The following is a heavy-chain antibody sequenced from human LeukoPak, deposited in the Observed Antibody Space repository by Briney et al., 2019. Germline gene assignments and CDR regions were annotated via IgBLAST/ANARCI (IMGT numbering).Heavy chain of an antibody. D-gene: IGHD3-22*01. CDR3: ARGGGKDYDSSGYYSVSPSGPDHDY. V-gene: IGHV4-39*01. Sequence: SETLSLTCTVSGGSISSSSYYWGWIRQPPGKGLEWIGSIYYSGSTYYNPSLKSRVAISVDTSKNQFSLKLSSVTAADTAVYYCARGGGKDYDSSGYYSVSPSGPDHDYWGQGTLVTVSS. J-gene: IGHJ4*02. CDR1: GGSISSSSYY. CDR2: IYYSGST.